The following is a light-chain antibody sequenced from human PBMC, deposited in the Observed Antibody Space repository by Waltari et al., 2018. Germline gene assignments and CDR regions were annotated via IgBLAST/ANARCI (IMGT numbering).Light chain of an antibody. CDR1: HYFSSS. J-gene: IGKJ2*01. V-gene: IGKV3-11*01. CDR3: QQRYNWPLT. Sequence: DIVLTQSPGTLSLSPGERATLSCRASHYFSSSLAWYQQRPGQAPRLLIFDASNRATGIPARFSGSGSGTDFTLTISSLEPEDSAVYYCQQRYNWPLTFGQGTKLEI. CDR2: DAS.